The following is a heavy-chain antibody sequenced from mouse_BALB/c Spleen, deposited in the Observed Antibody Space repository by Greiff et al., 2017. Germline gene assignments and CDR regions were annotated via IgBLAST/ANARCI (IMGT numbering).Heavy chain of an antibody. Sequence: VQLQQSGTVLARPGASVKMSCKASGYSFTSYWMHWVKQRPGQGLEWIGAIYPGNSDTSYNQKFKGKAKLTAVTSASTAYMELSSLTDEDSAVYYCTGSRYDGAMDYWGQGTSVTVSS. CDR3: TGSRYDGAMDY. CDR2: IYPGNSDT. V-gene: IGHV1-5*01. CDR1: GYSFTSYW. J-gene: IGHJ4*01. D-gene: IGHD2-14*01.